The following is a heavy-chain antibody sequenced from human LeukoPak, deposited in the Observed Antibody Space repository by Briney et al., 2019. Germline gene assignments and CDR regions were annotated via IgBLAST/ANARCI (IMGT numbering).Heavy chain of an antibody. Sequence: ASVKVSCKASGYTFTSYAISWVRQAPGQGLEWMGWISADNGNTDYAQRFQGRVTMTTDTSTSTAYMELRSLRSDDTAVYYCANPDFWSGYPPDYWGQGTLVTVSS. J-gene: IGHJ4*02. CDR1: GYTFTSYA. V-gene: IGHV1-18*01. CDR3: ANPDFWSGYPPDY. CDR2: ISADNGNT. D-gene: IGHD3-3*01.